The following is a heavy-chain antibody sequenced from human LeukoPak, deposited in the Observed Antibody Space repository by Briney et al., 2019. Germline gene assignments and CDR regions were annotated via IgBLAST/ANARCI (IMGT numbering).Heavy chain of an antibody. D-gene: IGHD2-15*01. CDR1: GYTFTAYY. CDR2: INPNGGGS. V-gene: IGHV1-2*06. J-gene: IGHJ4*02. CDR3: ARDSDFGCSGRSCYSWVY. Sequence: ASVKVSCKASGYTFTAYYVHWVRQAPGQGLEWMGRINPNGGGSNFAQKFQGRVTMTRDTSISTVYMELYSLRSDDTAVYYCARDSDFGCSGRSCYSWVYWGQGTLVTVSS.